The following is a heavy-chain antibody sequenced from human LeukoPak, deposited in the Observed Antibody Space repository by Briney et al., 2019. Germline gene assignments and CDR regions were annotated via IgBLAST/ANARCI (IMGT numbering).Heavy chain of an antibody. CDR3: ARSVVVITNNWFDP. D-gene: IGHD3-22*01. CDR1: GYSISSGYY. CDR2: IYHSGST. J-gene: IGHJ5*02. Sequence: PSETLSLTCTVSGYSISSGYYWGWIRQPPGKGLEWIGSIYHSGSTYYNPSLKSRVTISVDTSKNQFSLKLSSVTAADTAVYYCARSVVVITNNWFDPWGQGTLVTVSS. V-gene: IGHV4-38-2*02.